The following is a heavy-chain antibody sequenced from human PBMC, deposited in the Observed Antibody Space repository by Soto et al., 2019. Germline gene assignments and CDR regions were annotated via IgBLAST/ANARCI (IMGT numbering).Heavy chain of an antibody. CDR1: GSPISSYY. CDR3: ARDHRANDVGWFDP. CDR2: LYLSGTP. D-gene: IGHD1-1*01. V-gene: IGHV4-4*07. Sequence: TSETLSLTCTVSGSPISSYYWSWIRQSAGKGLEWIGRLYLSGTPNYNPSLKSRVTMSVDRSKNQFSLRLSSVTAADTAVYYCARDHRANDVGWFDPWGQGTLVTVSS. J-gene: IGHJ5*02.